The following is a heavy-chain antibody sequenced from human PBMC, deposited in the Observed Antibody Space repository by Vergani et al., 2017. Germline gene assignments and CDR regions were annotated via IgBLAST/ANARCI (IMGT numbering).Heavy chain of an antibody. CDR1: GGSISSYY. V-gene: IGHV4-59*01. CDR2: IYYSGST. D-gene: IGHD3-10*01. Sequence: QVQLQESGPGLVKPSETLSLTCTVSGGSISSYYWSWIRQPPGKGLEWIGYIYYSGSTNYNPSLKSRVTISVDTSKNQFSLKLSSVTAADTAVYYCARDRPMVRGASDPYYFDYWGLGTLVTVSS. CDR3: ARDRPMVRGASDPYYFDY. J-gene: IGHJ4*02.